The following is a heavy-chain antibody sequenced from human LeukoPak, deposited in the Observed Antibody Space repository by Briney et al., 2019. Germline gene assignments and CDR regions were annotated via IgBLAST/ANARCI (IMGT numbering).Heavy chain of an antibody. J-gene: IGHJ4*02. D-gene: IGHD3-22*01. Sequence: GGSLRLSCAASGFTFSSYWMNWARQAPGKGLEWVASINHNGNVNYYVDSVKGRFTISRDNSKNTLYLQMNNLRAEDTAVYYCARDFKKGSGYDYWGQGSLVTVSS. CDR1: GFTFSSYW. V-gene: IGHV3-7*03. CDR3: ARDFKKGSGYDY. CDR2: INHNGNVN.